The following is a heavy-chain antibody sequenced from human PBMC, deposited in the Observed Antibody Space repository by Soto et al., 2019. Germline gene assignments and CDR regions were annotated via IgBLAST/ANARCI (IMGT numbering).Heavy chain of an antibody. D-gene: IGHD2-15*01. CDR1: GYRFTSYW. Sequence: GESLKISCKGSGYRFTSYWIVWVRQMPGKGLEWMGVIYPGDSDTRYSPSFQGQVTMSVDKSTSTAYLQWSSLKASDTAMYYCARHRYCTGSSCYSPFDYWGPGTLLTVSS. CDR3: ARHRYCTGSSCYSPFDY. J-gene: IGHJ4*02. V-gene: IGHV5-51*01. CDR2: IYPGDSDT.